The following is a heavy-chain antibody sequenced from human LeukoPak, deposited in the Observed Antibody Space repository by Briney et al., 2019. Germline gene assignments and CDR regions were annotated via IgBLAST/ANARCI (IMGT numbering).Heavy chain of an antibody. CDR1: GFTFSSHA. CDR3: AKDAAGHGSGPFDY. V-gene: IGHV3-30*04. CDR2: ISSDGSYK. D-gene: IGHD3-10*01. J-gene: IGHJ4*02. Sequence: GRSLRLSCAASGFTFSSHALHWVRQAPGKGLEWVAVISSDGSYKYYADSVKGRFTISRDNSKNTLYLQMNSLIPEDTAVYYCAKDAAGHGSGPFDYWGQGTLVTVSS.